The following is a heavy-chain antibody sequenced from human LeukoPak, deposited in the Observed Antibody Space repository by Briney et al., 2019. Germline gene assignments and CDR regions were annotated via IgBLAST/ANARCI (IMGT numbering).Heavy chain of an antibody. CDR3: ARGTYVLNRRTVVTPYNI. Sequence: SETLSLTCAVYGGSFSGYYWGWIRQPPGKGLEWIGEINHSGSTNYNPSLKSRVTISVDTSKNQFSLKLSSVTAADTAVYYCARGTYVLNRRTVVTPYNIWGQGTMVTVSS. CDR2: INHSGST. D-gene: IGHD4-23*01. CDR1: GGSFSGYY. V-gene: IGHV4-34*01. J-gene: IGHJ3*02.